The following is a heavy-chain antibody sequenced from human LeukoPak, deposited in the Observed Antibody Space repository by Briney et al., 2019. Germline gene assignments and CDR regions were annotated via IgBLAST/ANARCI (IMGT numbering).Heavy chain of an antibody. CDR2: ISYDGSNK. V-gene: IGHV3-30*03. CDR1: GFTFSSYG. CDR3: ARVDYDFWSGYYNGFDP. Sequence: PGGSLRLSCAASGFTFSSYGMHWVRQAPGKGLEWVAVISYDGSNKYYADSVKGRFTISRDNSKNTLYLQMNSLRAEDTAVYYCARVDYDFWSGYYNGFDPWGQGTLVTVSS. J-gene: IGHJ5*02. D-gene: IGHD3-3*01.